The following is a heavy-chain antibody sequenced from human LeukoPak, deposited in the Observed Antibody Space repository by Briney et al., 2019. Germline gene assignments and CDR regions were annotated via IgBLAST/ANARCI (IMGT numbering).Heavy chain of an antibody. CDR2: ISGSGGST. CDR3: AKSYDFWSGYWSEYYYYGMDV. Sequence: PGGSLRLSCAASGFTFSSYAMSWVRQAPGEGLEWVSAISGSGGSTYYADSVKGRFTISRDNSKNTLYLQMNSLRAEDTAVYYCAKSYDFWSGYWSEYYYYGMDVWGQGTTVTVSS. CDR1: GFTFSSYA. D-gene: IGHD3-3*01. J-gene: IGHJ6*02. V-gene: IGHV3-23*01.